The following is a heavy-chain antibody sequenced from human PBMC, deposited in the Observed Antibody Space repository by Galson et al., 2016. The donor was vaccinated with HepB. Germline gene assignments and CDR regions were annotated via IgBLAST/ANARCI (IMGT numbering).Heavy chain of an antibody. CDR3: ARDFLFAHDL. Sequence: SLRLSCAASGLTLSTNWMTWVRQAPGKGLEWVANIKQDGSEKYYVDSVQGRFTISRDNAKNSLYLQMNSLRAEDTAVCYCARDFLFAHDLWGPGTLVTVSS. V-gene: IGHV3-7*05. D-gene: IGHD3-3*01. J-gene: IGHJ5*02. CDR2: IKQDGSEK. CDR1: GLTLSTNW.